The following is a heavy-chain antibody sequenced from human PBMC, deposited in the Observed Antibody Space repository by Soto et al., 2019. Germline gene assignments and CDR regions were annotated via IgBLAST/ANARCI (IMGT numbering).Heavy chain of an antibody. CDR1: GFTFSYYW. V-gene: IGHV3-74*01. CDR3: ARHYGDYAYYYYGMDV. D-gene: IGHD4-17*01. Sequence: EVQLVESGGGVVQPGGSLRLSCAASGFTFSYYWMHWVRQAPGKELVWVSRVNSDGSNTTYADFVRGRFTISRDNAKNTLYLHMNSLRAEDTAVYYCARHYGDYAYYYYGMDVWGQGTTVTVSS. J-gene: IGHJ6*02. CDR2: VNSDGSNT.